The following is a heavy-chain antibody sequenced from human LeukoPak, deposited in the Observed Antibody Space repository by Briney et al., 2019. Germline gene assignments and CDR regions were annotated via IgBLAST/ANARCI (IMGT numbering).Heavy chain of an antibody. CDR2: LYYGENS. CDR1: GGSISIISSSTYY. D-gene: IGHD6-25*01. V-gene: IGHV4-39*01. J-gene: IGHJ4*02. Sequence: PSETLSLTCTVSGGSISIISSSTYYWGWIRQAPGKGLEWIGSLYYGENSHYNPSLKSRATLSVDTSNNQFSLKLTSVTAADAAVYFCARQLPTAAADTRGYFDYWGQGTVVTVPS. CDR3: ARQLPTAAADTRGYFDY.